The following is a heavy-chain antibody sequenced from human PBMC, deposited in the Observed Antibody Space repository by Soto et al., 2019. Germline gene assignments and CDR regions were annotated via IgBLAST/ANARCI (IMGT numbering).Heavy chain of an antibody. CDR1: GYTLTSYA. CDR2: INAGNGNT. D-gene: IGHD3-10*01. CDR3: ARENYYGSSSNWFDP. V-gene: IGHV1-3*01. J-gene: IGHJ5*02. Sequence: ASVKVSCKASGYTLTSYAMHWVRQAPGQRLEWMGWINAGNGNTKYSQKFQGRVTITRDTSASTAYMELSSLRSEDTAVYYCARENYYGSSSNWFDPWGQGTLVTISS.